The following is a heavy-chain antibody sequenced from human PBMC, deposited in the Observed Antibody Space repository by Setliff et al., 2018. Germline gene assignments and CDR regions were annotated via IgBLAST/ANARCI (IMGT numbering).Heavy chain of an antibody. V-gene: IGHV3-49*04. Sequence: GGSLRLSCTASGFTFGDYAMSWVRQAPGKGLEWVGFIRSKAYGGTTEYAASVKGRFTISRDDSKSIAYLQMNSLKTEDTAVYYCARSQWLVRIDYWGQGTLVTVSS. J-gene: IGHJ4*02. D-gene: IGHD6-19*01. CDR3: ARSQWLVRIDY. CDR2: IRSKAYGGTT. CDR1: GFTFGDYA.